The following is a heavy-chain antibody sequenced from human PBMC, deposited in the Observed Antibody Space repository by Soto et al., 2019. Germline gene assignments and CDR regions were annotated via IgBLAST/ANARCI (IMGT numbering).Heavy chain of an antibody. CDR3: ARHCRSSWSYYYYGMDV. CDR1: GYSFTSYW. Sequence: PGESLKISCKGSGYSFTSYWIGWVRQMPGKGLEWMGIIYPGDSDTRYSLSFQGQVTISADKSISTAYLQWSSLKAPDTAMYYCARHCRSSWSYYYYGMDVWGQGTTGTAP. V-gene: IGHV5-51*01. J-gene: IGHJ6*02. CDR2: IYPGDSDT. D-gene: IGHD6-13*01.